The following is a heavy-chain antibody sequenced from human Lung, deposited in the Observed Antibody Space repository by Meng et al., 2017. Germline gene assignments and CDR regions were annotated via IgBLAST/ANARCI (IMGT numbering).Heavy chain of an antibody. V-gene: IGHV4-61*01. CDR3: ARGYCYTTSCYVFYFDY. CDR1: GGSVSSGRYY. CDR2: IYYSGST. J-gene: IGHJ4*02. Sequence: QVPLQESGPGLVRPSEPLSLPCSVSGGSVSSGRYYWSWIRQPPGKGLEWIGYIYYSGSTNYNPSLKSRATISVDTSKNQFSLKLSSVTAADTAVYHRARGYCYTTSCYVFYFDYWGQGTLVTVSS. D-gene: IGHD2-2*01.